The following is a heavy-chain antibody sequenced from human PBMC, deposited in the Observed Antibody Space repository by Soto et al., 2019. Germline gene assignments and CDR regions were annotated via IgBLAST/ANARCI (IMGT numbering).Heavy chain of an antibody. D-gene: IGHD1-26*01. CDR1: GYTFTSYA. CDR3: ARDIGATYSRGFDY. Sequence: ASVKVSCKASGYTFTSYAMHWVRQAPGQRLEWMGWINAGNGNTKYSQKFQGRVTITRDTSASTAYMELSSLRSEDTAVYYCARDIGATYSRGFDYWGQGTLVTV. J-gene: IGHJ4*02. CDR2: INAGNGNT. V-gene: IGHV1-3*01.